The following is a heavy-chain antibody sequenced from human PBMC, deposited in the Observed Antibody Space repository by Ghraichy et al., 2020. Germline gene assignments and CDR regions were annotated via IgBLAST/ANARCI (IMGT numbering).Heavy chain of an antibody. V-gene: IGHV4-59*12. J-gene: IGHJ6*03. CDR1: GGSTSSSY. CDR3: ARVNPRDYYHYMDV. CDR2: IYYSGNA. Sequence: SCTVSGGSTSSSYWSWLRQPPGKGLEWIAYIYYSGNAIHNPSFKSRVTISLDTPKNQFSLKLSSVTAADTAVYYCARVNPRDYYHYMDVWGKGTTVTVSS.